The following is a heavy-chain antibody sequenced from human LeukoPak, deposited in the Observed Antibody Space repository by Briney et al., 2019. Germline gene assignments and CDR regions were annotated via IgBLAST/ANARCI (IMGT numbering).Heavy chain of an antibody. CDR1: GFSPRGSGVG. J-gene: IGHJ4*02. V-gene: IGHV2-5*01. D-gene: IGHD2-15*01. Sequence: SGPALVNPTQTLTLTSIFSGFSPRGSGVGVVWIRQPPGKALEWLALIYWNDDKHYSPFLRSRLTITKDTSKNQVVLTMTNMDPVDTATYYCAHRQCCPTPTCSPSFDYWGQGTLVTVSS. CDR3: AHRQCCPTPTCSPSFDY. CDR2: IYWNDDK.